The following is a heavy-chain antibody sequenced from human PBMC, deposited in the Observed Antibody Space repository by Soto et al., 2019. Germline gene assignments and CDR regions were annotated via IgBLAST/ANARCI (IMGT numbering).Heavy chain of an antibody. D-gene: IGHD4-17*01. CDR1: GGSISSYY. J-gene: IGHJ4*02. Sequence: TSETLSLTCTVSGGSISSYYWSWIRQPPGKGLEWIGYIYYSGSTNYNPSLKSRVTISVDTSKNQFSLKLSSVTAADTAVYYCARHPRYGDHYYFDYWGQGTLVTVSS. CDR2: IYYSGST. CDR3: ARHPRYGDHYYFDY. V-gene: IGHV4-59*08.